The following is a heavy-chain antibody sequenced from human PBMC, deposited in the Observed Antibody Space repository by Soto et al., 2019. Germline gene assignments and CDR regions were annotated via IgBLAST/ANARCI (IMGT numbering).Heavy chain of an antibody. Sequence: EVQLVESGGGLVQPGGSLRLSCAASGFTFSSYWMSWVRQAPGKGLEWVANIKQDGSEKYYVDSVKGRFTISRDNAKNSLYLQMNSLRAEDTAVYYCARTPDYDILTGYEYYYYYYMDVWGKGTTVTVSS. CDR1: GFTFSSYW. CDR3: ARTPDYDILTGYEYYYYYYMDV. J-gene: IGHJ6*03. CDR2: IKQDGSEK. D-gene: IGHD3-9*01. V-gene: IGHV3-7*01.